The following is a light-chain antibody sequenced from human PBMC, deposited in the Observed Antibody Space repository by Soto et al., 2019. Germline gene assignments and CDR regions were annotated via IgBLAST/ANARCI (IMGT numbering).Light chain of an antibody. V-gene: IGKV3-20*01. CDR2: GAS. CDR3: QQYGSSGT. CDR1: QSVSNNY. Sequence: ESVLTQAPATLSLSPGERATLSCRASQSVSNNYLAWYQQKPGQAPRLLIYGASNRATGIPDRFSGSGSGTDFTLTISRLEPEDFAVYYCQQYGSSGTFGHGTQVDIK. J-gene: IGKJ1*01.